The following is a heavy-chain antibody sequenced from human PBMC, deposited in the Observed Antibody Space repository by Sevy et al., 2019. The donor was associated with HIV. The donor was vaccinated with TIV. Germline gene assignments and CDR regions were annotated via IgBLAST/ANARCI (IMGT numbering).Heavy chain of an antibody. CDR3: AGENAWGRGYS. CDR1: CGPITSLY. D-gene: IGHD1-26*01. CDR2: IYYNGHI. V-gene: IGHV4-59*08. Sequence: SETLSLTCTVSCGPITSLYWNWIRQPPGKGLEWIANIYYNGHINYNPSLKSRVTLSLDTSKNQFSLRLSSVTAADTAMYYCAGENAWGRGYSWGQGTLVTVSS. J-gene: IGHJ4*02.